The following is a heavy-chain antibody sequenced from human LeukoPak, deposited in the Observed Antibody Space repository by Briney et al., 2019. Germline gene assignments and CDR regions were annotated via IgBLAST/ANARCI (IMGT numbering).Heavy chain of an antibody. CDR3: AREGGYYYGSGSAFDI. V-gene: IGHV3-30-3*01. CDR2: ISYDGSNK. D-gene: IGHD3-10*01. CDR1: GFTFSSYA. J-gene: IGHJ3*02. Sequence: GGSLRLSCAASGFTFSSYAMHWVRQAPGKGLEWVAVISYDGSNKYYADSVKGRFTISRDNSKNTLYLQMNSLRAEDTAVYYCAREGGYYYGSGSAFDIWGQGTMVTVSS.